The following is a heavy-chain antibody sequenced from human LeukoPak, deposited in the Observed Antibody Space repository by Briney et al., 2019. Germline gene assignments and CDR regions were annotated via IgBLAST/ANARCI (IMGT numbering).Heavy chain of an antibody. CDR3: ARFNYYGSGTPRDYGMDV. CDR1: ENSSTSYL. Sequence: GESLKISCKGAENSSTSYLIGWGRQMPGKGLEWMGINYPGGADTRYSPSFQGQVTISADKSISTAYLQWSSLKASDTAMYYCARFNYYGSGTPRDYGMDVWGKGTTVTVSS. CDR2: NYPGGADT. V-gene: IGHV5-51*01. D-gene: IGHD3-10*01. J-gene: IGHJ6*04.